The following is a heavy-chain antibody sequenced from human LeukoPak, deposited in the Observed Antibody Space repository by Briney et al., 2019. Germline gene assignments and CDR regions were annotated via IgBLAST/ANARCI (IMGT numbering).Heavy chain of an antibody. Sequence: PSETLSLTCTVSGGSISSYYWSWIRQPPGKGLEWIGYIYYSGSTNYNPSLKSRVTISVDTSKNQFSLKLSSVTAADSAVYYCARSSGYFRTFDYWGQGTLVTVSS. CDR1: GGSISSYY. V-gene: IGHV4-59*01. D-gene: IGHD3-22*01. CDR3: ARSSGYFRTFDY. CDR2: IYYSGST. J-gene: IGHJ4*02.